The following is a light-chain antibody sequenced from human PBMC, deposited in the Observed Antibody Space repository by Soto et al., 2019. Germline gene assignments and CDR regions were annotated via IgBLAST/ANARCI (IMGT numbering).Light chain of an antibody. CDR2: EVS. CDR1: SDDVGGYNY. Sequence: QSALTQPASVSGSPGQSITISCTGTSDDVGGYNYVSWYQQYPGQAPKLIIFEVSNRPSGVSNRFSGSKSGNTASLTISGLQTEDESDYYCSSFTSRSTYVFGTGTKVTVL. J-gene: IGLJ1*01. CDR3: SSFTSRSTYV. V-gene: IGLV2-14*01.